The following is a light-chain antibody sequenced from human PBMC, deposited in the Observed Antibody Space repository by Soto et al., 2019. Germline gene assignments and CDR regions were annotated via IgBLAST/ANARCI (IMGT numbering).Light chain of an antibody. CDR2: EVS. CDR3: SSHSGRNNYV. J-gene: IGLJ1*01. CDR1: SSDVGAYNY. V-gene: IGLV2-8*01. Sequence: QSALTQPPSASGSPGQSVTISCTGTSSDVGAYNYVSWYQQHPGKAPKLMIYEVSKRPSGVPDRFSGSKSGNTASLTVSGIQAEDEAEDYGSSHSGRNNYVFGTGTKLTVL.